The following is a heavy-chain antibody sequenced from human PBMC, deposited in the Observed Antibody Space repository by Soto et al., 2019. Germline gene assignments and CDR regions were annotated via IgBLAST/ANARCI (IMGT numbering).Heavy chain of an antibody. CDR3: AAGGGLPRYY. CDR1: GGSISSGGYS. V-gene: IGHV4-30-2*01. J-gene: IGHJ4*02. CDR2: IYHSGST. D-gene: IGHD5-12*01. Sequence: QLQLQESGSGLVKPSQTLSLTCAVSGGSISSGGYSWSWIRQPPGKGLEWIGYIYHSGSTYYTPSLKRRVTISVDRSKNQCSLKLSSVTAADTAVYYCAAGGGLPRYYWGQGTLVTVSS.